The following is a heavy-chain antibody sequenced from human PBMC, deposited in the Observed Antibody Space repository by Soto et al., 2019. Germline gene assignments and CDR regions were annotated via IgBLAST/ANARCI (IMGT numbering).Heavy chain of an antibody. CDR3: ARDGCTNGVCYLDV. Sequence: SETLCLTCAVDGGSFSGYYLSWIRPPPGKGLEWIGEINHSGSTNHNPSLKSRVTISVDTSKNQFSLKLSSVTAADTAVYYCARDGCTNGVCYLDVWGQGTTVT. V-gene: IGHV4-34*01. CDR1: GGSFSGYY. D-gene: IGHD2-8*01. J-gene: IGHJ6*02. CDR2: INHSGST.